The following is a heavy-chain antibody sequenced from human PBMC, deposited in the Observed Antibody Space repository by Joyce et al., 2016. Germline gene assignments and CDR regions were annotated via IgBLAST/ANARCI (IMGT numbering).Heavy chain of an antibody. CDR1: GDSFTTGGYA. CDR3: ARAPRGPGYFDS. V-gene: IGHV4-30-2*01. J-gene: IGHJ4*02. D-gene: IGHD3-10*01. Sequence: QLLLQESGPGLVKTSQTLSPTCAVSGDSFTTGGYAWNWIRQPPGKGLEWFGDLYHSENTHFTPSLQSRVTISFDRSKSQFSLKLSSVTAADTAVYYCARAPRGPGYFDSWGQGTLVTVSS. CDR2: LYHSENT.